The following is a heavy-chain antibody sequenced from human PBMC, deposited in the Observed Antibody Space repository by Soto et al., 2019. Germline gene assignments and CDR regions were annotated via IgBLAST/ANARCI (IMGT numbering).Heavy chain of an antibody. CDR1: GGSISSGGYY. CDR2: IYYSGST. V-gene: IGHV4-31*03. D-gene: IGHD3-10*01. J-gene: IGHJ5*02. CDR3: ARAGMETITMVRGVPRGNWFDP. Sequence: PSETLSLTCTVSGGSISSGGYYWSWIRQHPGKGLEWIGYIYYSGSTYYNPSLKSRVTISVDTSKNQFSLKLGSVTAADTAVYYCARAGMETITMVRGVPRGNWFDPWGQGTLVTVSS.